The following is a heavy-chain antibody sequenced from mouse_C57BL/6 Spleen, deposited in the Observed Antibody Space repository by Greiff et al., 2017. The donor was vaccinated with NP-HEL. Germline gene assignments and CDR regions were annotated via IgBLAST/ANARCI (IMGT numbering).Heavy chain of an antibody. CDR2: INPGSGGT. Sequence: QVQLQQSGAELVRPGTSVKVSCKASGYAFTNYLIEWVKQRPGQGLEWIGVINPGSGGTNYNEKFKGKATLTADKSSSTAYMQLSSLTSEDSAVYFCAREEVSFDYWGQGTTLTVSS. CDR3: AREEVSFDY. J-gene: IGHJ2*01. V-gene: IGHV1-54*01. CDR1: GYAFTNYL.